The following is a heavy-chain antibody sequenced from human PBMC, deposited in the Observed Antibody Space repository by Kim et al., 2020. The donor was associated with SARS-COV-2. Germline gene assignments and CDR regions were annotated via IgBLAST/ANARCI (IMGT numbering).Heavy chain of an antibody. CDR2: IIPIFGTA. CDR3: ARSVTIFGVVIIEDAFDI. Sequence: SVKVSCKASGGTFSSYAISWVRQAPGQGLEWMGGIIPIFGTANYAQKFQGRVTITADESTSTAYMELSSLRSEDTAVYYCARSVTIFGVVIIEDAFDIWGQGTMVTVSS. V-gene: IGHV1-69*13. D-gene: IGHD3-3*01. J-gene: IGHJ3*02. CDR1: GGTFSSYA.